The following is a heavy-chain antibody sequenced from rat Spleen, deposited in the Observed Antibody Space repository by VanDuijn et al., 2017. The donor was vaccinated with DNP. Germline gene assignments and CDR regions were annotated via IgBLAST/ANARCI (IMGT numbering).Heavy chain of an antibody. V-gene: IGHV5-7*01. CDR1: GFSFSDYY. CDR2: IRYDGGST. CDR3: ARPDY. J-gene: IGHJ2*01. Sequence: EVLLVESGGDLVQSGRSLKLSCAASGFSFSDYYMAWVRQAPTKGLEWVAYIRYDGGSTYYGDSVKGRFTISRDDAKSTLYLQMDSLRSEDTATYYCARPDYWGQGVMVTVSS.